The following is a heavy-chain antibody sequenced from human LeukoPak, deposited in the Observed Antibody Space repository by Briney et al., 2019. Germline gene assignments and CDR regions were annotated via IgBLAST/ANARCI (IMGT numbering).Heavy chain of an antibody. J-gene: IGHJ5*02. CDR3: ARDKLGLGELSLYDQ. CDR2: MNPNSGGT. D-gene: IGHD3-16*02. CDR1: GYTLTGYY. Sequence: GASVKVSCKASGYTLTGYYMHWVRRAPGQGLTWMGWMNPNSGGTKYAQKFQGRVTMTRDTSISTAYMELSRLRSDDTAMYYCARDKLGLGELSLYDQWGQGTLVTVFS. V-gene: IGHV1-2*02.